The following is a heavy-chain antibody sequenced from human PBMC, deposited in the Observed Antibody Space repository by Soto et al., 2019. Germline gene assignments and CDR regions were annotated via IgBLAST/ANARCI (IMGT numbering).Heavy chain of an antibody. D-gene: IGHD4-17*01. V-gene: IGHV3-21*01. CDR2: ITSSSSYI. CDR1: GFTFSSYS. J-gene: IGHJ3*02. CDR3: ARATVTTGRIGDFDM. Sequence: EVQLVESGGGLVKPGGSLRLSCAASGFTFSSYSMNWVRQAPGKGLEWASSITSSSSYINYADSVKGRFTISRDNAKNSLYLQTNSLRAEDTAVYYCARATVTTGRIGDFDMWGQGTMVTVSS.